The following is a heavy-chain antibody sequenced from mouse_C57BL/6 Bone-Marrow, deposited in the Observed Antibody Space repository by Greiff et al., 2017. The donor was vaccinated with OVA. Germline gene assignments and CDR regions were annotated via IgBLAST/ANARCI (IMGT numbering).Heavy chain of an antibody. J-gene: IGHJ2*01. CDR2: ISDGGSYT. D-gene: IGHD1-1*01. Sequence: DVMLVESGGGLVKPGGSLKLSCAASGFTFSSYAMSWVRQTPEKRLEWVATISDGGSYTYYPDNVKGRFTISRDNAKNNLYLQMSHLKSEDTAMYYCARILLRFFDYWGQGTTLTVSS. CDR3: ARILLRFFDY. CDR1: GFTFSSYA. V-gene: IGHV5-4*03.